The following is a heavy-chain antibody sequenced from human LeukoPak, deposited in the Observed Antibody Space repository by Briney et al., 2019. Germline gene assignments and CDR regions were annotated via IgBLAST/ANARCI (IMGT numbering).Heavy chain of an antibody. D-gene: IGHD5-18*01. V-gene: IGHV4-59*08. CDR3: ARHQYSYGRIDY. CDR2: IYHSGST. J-gene: IGHJ4*02. CDR1: GGSISTYY. Sequence: SETLSLTCTVSGGSISTYYWNWIRQPPGKGLEWIGYIYHSGSTNYNPSLQSRVTISVDTSKNQFSLKLSSVTAADAAVYYCARHQYSYGRIDYWGQGTLVTVSS.